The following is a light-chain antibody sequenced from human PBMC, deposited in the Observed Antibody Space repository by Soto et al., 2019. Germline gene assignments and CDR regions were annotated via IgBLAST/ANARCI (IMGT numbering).Light chain of an antibody. J-gene: IGLJ1*01. Sequence: QSALTQPASVSGSPGQSITISCTGTSSDFGNYNLVSWYQQHPGKVPKLILFEVNKRPSGVSGRFSGSKSGNTASLTISGLQAEDEADYYCCSFTSSNTHVFGTGTKAT. CDR3: CSFTSSNTHV. V-gene: IGLV2-23*02. CDR1: SSDFGNYNL. CDR2: EVN.